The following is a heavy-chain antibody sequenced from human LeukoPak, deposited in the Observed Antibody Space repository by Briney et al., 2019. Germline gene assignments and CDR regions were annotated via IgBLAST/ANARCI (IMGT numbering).Heavy chain of an antibody. J-gene: IGHJ4*02. Sequence: QTGGSLRLSCAAAGFTFSSYWMTWVRQAPGKGLEWAANIKHDGSEEYYVDSVKGRFTISRDNAKNSLYLQMNSLRAEDTAVYYCARTLGYCSSTNCFLTFDYWGQGTLVTVSS. V-gene: IGHV3-7*04. CDR1: GFTFSSYW. CDR2: IKHDGSEE. D-gene: IGHD2-2*01. CDR3: ARTLGYCSSTNCFLTFDY.